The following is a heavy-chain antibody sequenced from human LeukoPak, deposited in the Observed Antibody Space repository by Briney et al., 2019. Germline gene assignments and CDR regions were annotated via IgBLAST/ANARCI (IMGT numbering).Heavy chain of an antibody. CDR2: INSDGRST. CDR3: ATSHGY. Sequence: GGSLRLSCAASGFTVSSYWMHWVRQAPGKGLVWVSRINSDGRSTGYADSVKGRFTISRDNAKNTLYMQINSLRAEDTAVYYCATSHGYWGQGTLVNVSS. V-gene: IGHV3-74*01. CDR1: GFTVSSYW. J-gene: IGHJ4*02.